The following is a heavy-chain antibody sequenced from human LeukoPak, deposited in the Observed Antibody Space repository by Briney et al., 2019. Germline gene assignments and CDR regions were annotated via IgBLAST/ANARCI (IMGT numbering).Heavy chain of an antibody. J-gene: IGHJ6*03. CDR2: IYASWST. CDR1: GDSMSDSY. CDR3: ARDIRSHNGPGGYYYYYMDV. D-gene: IGHD2-8*01. V-gene: IGHV4-4*07. Sequence: SETLSLTCTVSGDSMSDSYWSWIRQPAGKGLEWIGRIYASWSTNYNPSLKSRVTLSVDTSSNQFSLTLSSVTAADTAVYHCARDIRSHNGPGGYYYYYMDVWGKGTTVTVSS.